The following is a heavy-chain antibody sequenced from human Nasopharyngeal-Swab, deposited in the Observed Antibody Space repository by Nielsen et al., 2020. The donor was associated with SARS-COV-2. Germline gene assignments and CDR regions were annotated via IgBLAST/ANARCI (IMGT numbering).Heavy chain of an antibody. CDR2: INHSGST. CDR1: GGSVSGYY. J-gene: IGHJ3*01. CDR3: ARKTVLITIFGVVPLDAFDL. Sequence: SETLSLTCAVYGGSVSGYYGSWIRQPQGKGLEWIGEINHSGSTNYNPSLKSRVTISVDTSKNQFSLKLSSVTAADTAVYYCARKTVLITIFGVVPLDAFDLWGQGTMVTLSS. D-gene: IGHD3-3*01. V-gene: IGHV4-34*01.